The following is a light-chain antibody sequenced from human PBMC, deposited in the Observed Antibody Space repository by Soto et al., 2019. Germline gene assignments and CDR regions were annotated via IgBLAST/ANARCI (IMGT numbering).Light chain of an antibody. Sequence: EIVMTQSPATLSVSPGDRVTLSCWASQSISSNLAWYQQKRGQAPRILIYGASTKYTGIRARFSGSGSGTEITLTISSLESEGFPVYYCQQYNNWTRTFGQGTRVEIK. V-gene: IGKV3-15*01. J-gene: IGKJ1*01. CDR3: QQYNNWTRT. CDR1: QSISSN. CDR2: GAS.